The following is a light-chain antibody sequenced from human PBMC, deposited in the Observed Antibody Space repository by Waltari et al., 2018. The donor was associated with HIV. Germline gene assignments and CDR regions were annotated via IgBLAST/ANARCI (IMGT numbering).Light chain of an antibody. Sequence: QPVLTQQPPVSAAPGQNVTISSSGSSSNIGTNSVPWYQQFPPTAPKLLIYDNNKRPSGIPDRFFGPKSDTSATLGITGLQTGDEADYYCGTWDSSLSSVIFGGGTELTVL. J-gene: IGLJ2*01. CDR2: DNN. CDR1: SSNIGTNS. CDR3: GTWDSSLSSVI. V-gene: IGLV1-51*01.